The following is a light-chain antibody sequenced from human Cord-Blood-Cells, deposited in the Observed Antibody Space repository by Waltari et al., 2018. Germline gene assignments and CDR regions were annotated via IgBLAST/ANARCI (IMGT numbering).Light chain of an antibody. CDR1: QSISSW. J-gene: IGKJ4*01. Sequence: DIQMTQSPSTLSASVGDRVTITCRASQSISSWLAWYQQKPGKAPKLLIYKASSLESGVPSRVSGSGSGTEFTLTINSLQPDDFATYYCQQYNSYSLTFGGGTKVEIK. CDR3: QQYNSYSLT. V-gene: IGKV1-5*03. CDR2: KAS.